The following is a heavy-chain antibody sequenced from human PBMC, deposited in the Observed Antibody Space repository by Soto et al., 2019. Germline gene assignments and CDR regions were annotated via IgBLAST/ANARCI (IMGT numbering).Heavy chain of an antibody. V-gene: IGHV1-2*02. CDR3: ARTVGIAARPDGMDV. J-gene: IGHJ6*02. CDR2: INPNSGGT. D-gene: IGHD6-6*01. CDR1: GYSFTDYH. Sequence: GASVKVSCKASGYSFTDYHIHWVRQAPGQGLEWMGWINPNSGGTNYAQKFQGRVTMTRDTSISTAYMELSRLRSDDTAVYYCARTVGIAARPDGMDVWGQGTTVTVSS.